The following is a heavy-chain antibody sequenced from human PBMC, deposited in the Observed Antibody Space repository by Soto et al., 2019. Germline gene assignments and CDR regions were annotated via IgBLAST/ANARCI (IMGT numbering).Heavy chain of an antibody. D-gene: IGHD6-19*01. CDR3: VQTTGWPGFDF. CDR1: GFAVSSKY. J-gene: IGHJ4*02. V-gene: IGHV3-53*01. Sequence: EVQLVESGGGLIQPGGSLRLSCAASGFAVSSKYMTWVRQAPGKGLEWVSVIYGDGTTYYADSVKGRFTISRDTSKNTLYLQMNSLRAEYTAVYYCVQTTGWPGFDFWGQGTLVTVSS. CDR2: IYGDGTT.